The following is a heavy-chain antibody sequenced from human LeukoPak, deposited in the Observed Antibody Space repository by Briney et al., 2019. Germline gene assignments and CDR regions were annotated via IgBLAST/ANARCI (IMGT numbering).Heavy chain of an antibody. J-gene: IGHJ6*03. V-gene: IGHV1-2*06. CDR3: ASRPNRGTDDYYYYYYMDV. CDR1: GYTFTGYY. Sequence: GASVKVSCKASGYTFTGYYMHWVRQAPGQGLEWMGRINPNSGGTNYAQKFQGRVTMTRDTSISTAYMELSRLRSVDTAVYYCASRPNRGTDDYYYYYYMDVWGKGTTVTVSS. CDR2: INPNSGGT. D-gene: IGHD3-10*01.